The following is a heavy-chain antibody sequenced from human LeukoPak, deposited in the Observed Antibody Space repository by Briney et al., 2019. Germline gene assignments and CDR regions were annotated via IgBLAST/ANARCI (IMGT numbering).Heavy chain of an antibody. CDR2: IHTSGST. CDR3: ARDKPYCSGGSCYSS. CDR1: GGSISSYY. J-gene: IGHJ4*02. D-gene: IGHD2-15*01. V-gene: IGHV4-4*07. Sequence: SETLSLTCTVSGGSISSYYWSWIRQPAGKGLEWIGRIHTSGSTNYNPSLKSRVTMSVDTSKNQFSLKLSSVTAADTAVYYCARDKPYCSGGSCYSSWGQGTLVTVSS.